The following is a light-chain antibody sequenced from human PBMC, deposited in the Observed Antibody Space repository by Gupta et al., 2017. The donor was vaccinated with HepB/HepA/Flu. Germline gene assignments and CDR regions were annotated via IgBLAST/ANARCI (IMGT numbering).Light chain of an antibody. J-gene: IGKJ1*01. CDR1: QSLLHSNGYNY. V-gene: IGKV2-28*01. CDR3: MQAVQTPWT. CDR2: LGS. Sequence: DIVMTQSPLSLPVTPGEPASISCRSSQSLLHSNGYNYLDWYLQKPGQSPQLLIYLGSNRASGVPDRFSGSGSGTDFTLKISRVEAEDVGAYYCMQAVQTPWTFGQGTKVEIK.